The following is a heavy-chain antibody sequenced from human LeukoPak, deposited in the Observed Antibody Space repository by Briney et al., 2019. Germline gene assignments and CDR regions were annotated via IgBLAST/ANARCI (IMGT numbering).Heavy chain of an antibody. J-gene: IGHJ5*02. Sequence: SVPLTLTCTVSGDSLGNSSHYWGWISRPAGKGRVWNGSIYDSGSTYYHPPLKSRVNISVDTSKHQFSLKQSSVTAEDTAVYYWSRLFGSVVTNWFDPWGQGTLVTVSS. CDR3: SRLFGSVVTNWFDP. CDR2: IYDSGST. CDR1: GDSLGNSSHY. D-gene: IGHD3-3*01. V-gene: IGHV4-39*01.